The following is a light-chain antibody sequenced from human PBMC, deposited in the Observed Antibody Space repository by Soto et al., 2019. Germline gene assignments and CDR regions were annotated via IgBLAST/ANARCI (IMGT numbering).Light chain of an antibody. V-gene: IGLV2-11*01. CDR2: DVT. CDR3: CSHSASYTFV. J-gene: IGLJ1*01. CDR1: SSHGGGYNC. Sequence: QSVLTQPRSVSGSPGQSVTISCTGTSSHGGGYNCVSWYQQHPGKAPQLIIYDVTQRPSGVPDRFSGSKSGNTAALSISGLQAENEADYYCCSHSASYTFVFGTGTKVTVL.